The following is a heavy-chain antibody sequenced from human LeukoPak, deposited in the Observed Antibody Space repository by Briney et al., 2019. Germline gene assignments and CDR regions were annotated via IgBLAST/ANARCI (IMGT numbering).Heavy chain of an antibody. J-gene: IGHJ4*02. V-gene: IGHV1-2*02. CDR2: INPNSGGT. CDR3: ARGPSITGTLKTDY. Sequence: GASVKVSCKASGYTFTGYYVHWVRQAPGQGLEWMGWINPNSGGTNYAQKFQGRVTMTRDTSISTAYMELSRLRSDDTAVYYCARGPSITGTLKTDYWGQGTLVTVSS. CDR1: GYTFTGYY. D-gene: IGHD1-20*01.